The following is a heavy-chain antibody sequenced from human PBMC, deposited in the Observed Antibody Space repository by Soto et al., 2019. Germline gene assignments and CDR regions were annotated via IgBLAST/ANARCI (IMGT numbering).Heavy chain of an antibody. J-gene: IGHJ4*02. V-gene: IGHV3-21*01. CDR3: XXXXXXXXXXXXDGFDY. Sequence: EVQLVESGGGLVQPGGSLRLSCAASGFIFSSYSMNWVRQAPGKGLEWVXSISSTSAYIYYADSVKGRFTISRDNXXXXXXXXXXXXXXXXXXXXXXXXXXXXXXXXXXDGFDYWGQGSLVTVSS. CDR1: GFIFSSYS. CDR2: ISSTSAYI.